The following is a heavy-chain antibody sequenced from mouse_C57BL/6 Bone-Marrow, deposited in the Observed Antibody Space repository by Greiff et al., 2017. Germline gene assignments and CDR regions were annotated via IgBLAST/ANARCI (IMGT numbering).Heavy chain of an antibody. CDR3: ARRDSSGYGFAY. J-gene: IGHJ3*01. CDR1: GYTFTSYW. V-gene: IGHV1-52*01. D-gene: IGHD3-2*02. CDR2: IDPSDSET. Sequence: VQLQQPGAELVRPGSSVKLSCKASGYTFTSYWMHWVKQRPIQGLEWIGNIDPSDSETHYNQKFKDKATLTVDKSSSTAYMQLSSLTSEDSAVYYGARRDSSGYGFAYWGQGTLVTVSA.